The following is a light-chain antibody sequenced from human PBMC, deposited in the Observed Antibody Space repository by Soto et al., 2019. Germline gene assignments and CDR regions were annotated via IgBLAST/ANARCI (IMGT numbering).Light chain of an antibody. V-gene: IGKV3-15*01. Sequence: VVMTQSPATLSVSPGERAILSCRAGQSVGTNLAWYQQKPGQAPRLFIYGASTRATGIPARFSGSGSGTEFTLPISSLQSEDFAVYLCQQYDNWPPLPFGGGTKVEIK. J-gene: IGKJ4*01. CDR3: QQYDNWPPLP. CDR1: QSVGTN. CDR2: GAS.